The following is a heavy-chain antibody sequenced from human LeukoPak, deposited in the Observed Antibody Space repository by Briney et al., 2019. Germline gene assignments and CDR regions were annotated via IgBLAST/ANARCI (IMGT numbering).Heavy chain of an antibody. CDR1: GFTFNSYG. CDR3: ARGTGSSSLGY. CDR2: IRYDGSNK. V-gene: IGHV3-30*02. J-gene: IGHJ4*02. Sequence: GGSLRLSCAASGFTFNSYGIHWVRQAPGKGLEWVAFIRYDGSNKYYADSVRGRFTISRDNAKNSLYLQMNSLRAEDTAVYYCARGTGSSSLGYWGQGTLVTVSS. D-gene: IGHD6-13*01.